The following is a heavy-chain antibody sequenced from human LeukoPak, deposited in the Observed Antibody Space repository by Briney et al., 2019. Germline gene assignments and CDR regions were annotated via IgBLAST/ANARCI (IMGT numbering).Heavy chain of an antibody. V-gene: IGHV3-23*01. CDR2: ISGSGGST. D-gene: IGHD3-10*01. CDR3: AKVAKLWFGELYGFDP. J-gene: IGHJ5*01. Sequence: PGGSLRLSCVASGFTFSSYAMSWVRQAPGKGLEWVSAISGSGGSTYHADSVKGRFTISRDNSKNTLYLQMNSLRAEDTAVYYCAKVAKLWFGELYGFDPWGQGTLVTVSS. CDR1: GFTFSSYA.